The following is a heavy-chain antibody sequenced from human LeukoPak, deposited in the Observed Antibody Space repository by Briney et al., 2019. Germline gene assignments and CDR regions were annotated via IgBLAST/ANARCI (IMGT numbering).Heavy chain of an antibody. CDR2: INPSGGST. D-gene: IGHD2-8*01. V-gene: IGHV1-46*01. Sequence: GASVKVSCKASGYTFTTYYMHWVRQAPGQGLEWMGIINPSGGSTSYAQKFQGRVTMTRDTSTSTVYMELSSLRSEDTAVHYCAREADIVLMVYAIEPPGFDPWGQGTLVTVSS. CDR3: AREADIVLMVYAIEPPGFDP. J-gene: IGHJ5*02. CDR1: GYTFTTYY.